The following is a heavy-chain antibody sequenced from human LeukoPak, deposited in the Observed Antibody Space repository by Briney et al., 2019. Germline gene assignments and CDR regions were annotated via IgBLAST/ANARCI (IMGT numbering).Heavy chain of an antibody. CDR3: ARGQTYYDILTGYYGYYFDY. V-gene: IGHV4-61*08. D-gene: IGHD3-9*01. J-gene: IGHJ4*02. CDR2: IYYSGST. CDR1: GGSLSSGGYY. Sequence: SETLSLTCTVSGGSLSSGGYYWSWLRQHPGTGLEWLGYIYYSGSTYYNPSLKSRVTISVDTSKNQFSLKLSSVTAADTAVYYCARGQTYYDILTGYYGYYFDYWGQGTLVTVSS.